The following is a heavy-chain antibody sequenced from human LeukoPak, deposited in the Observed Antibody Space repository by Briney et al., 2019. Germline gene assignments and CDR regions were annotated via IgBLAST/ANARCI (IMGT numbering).Heavy chain of an antibody. D-gene: IGHD6-13*01. CDR2: INHSGST. V-gene: IGHV4-34*01. CDR1: GGSFSGHY. Sequence: PSETLSLTCAVYGGSFSGHYWTWIRQPPGKGLEWIGEINHSGSTNYNPSLKSRDTISVDTSKNQFSLKVSSVTAADTAVYYCARADYSSTWSHDYYYMDVWGKGTTVTVSS. CDR3: ARADYSSTWSHDYYYMDV. J-gene: IGHJ6*03.